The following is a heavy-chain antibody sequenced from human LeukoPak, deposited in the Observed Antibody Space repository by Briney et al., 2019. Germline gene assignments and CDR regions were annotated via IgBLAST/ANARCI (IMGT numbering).Heavy chain of an antibody. CDR1: GFTFSSYG. D-gene: IGHD2-8*01. Sequence: HPGRSLRLSCAASGFTFSSYGMHWVRQAPGKGLVWVSRITGDGNSANYADSVKARFTISRDNAKNTLYLQMSSLRAEDTAVYYCARDNNGYDSWGQGTLVTVAS. V-gene: IGHV3-74*01. CDR3: ARDNNGYDS. J-gene: IGHJ5*01. CDR2: ITGDGNSA.